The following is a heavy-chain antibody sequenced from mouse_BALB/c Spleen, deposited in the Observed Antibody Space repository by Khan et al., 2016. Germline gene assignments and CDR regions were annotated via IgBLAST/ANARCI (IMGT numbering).Heavy chain of an antibody. J-gene: IGHJ3*01. CDR1: GYSITSDYA. CDR3: ASNGNRYERTWFAY. D-gene: IGHD2-14*01. CDR2: ISYSGST. Sequence: EVQLQESGPGLVKPSQSLSLTCTVTGYSITSDYAWNWIRQFPGNKLEWMGYISYSGSTSYNPSLKSRISITRDTSKNQFFLQLNSVTTEDTAAYYRASNGNRYERTWFAYWGQGTLVTVSA. V-gene: IGHV3-2*02.